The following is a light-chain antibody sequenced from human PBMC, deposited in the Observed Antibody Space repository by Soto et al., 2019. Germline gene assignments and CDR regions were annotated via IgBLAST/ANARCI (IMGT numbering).Light chain of an antibody. J-gene: IGKJ5*01. V-gene: IGKV3-20*01. Sequence: IGFTQYPTTLSLSPGERATLSCRASQSVSSYLAWYQQKPGQAPRLLIYGASNRATGIPARFSGSGSGTDFTLTISRLEPEDFAVYYCQQYGSSPPITFGQGTRLEIK. CDR1: QSVSSY. CDR2: GAS. CDR3: QQYGSSPPIT.